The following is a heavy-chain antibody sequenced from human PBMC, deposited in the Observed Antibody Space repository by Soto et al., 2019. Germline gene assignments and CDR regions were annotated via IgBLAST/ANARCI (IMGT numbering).Heavy chain of an antibody. CDR2: INPSSGGT. J-gene: IGHJ4*02. CDR1: GYTFTGYY. V-gene: IGHV1-2*02. CDR3: ARGPFRSSWYSPKVDY. D-gene: IGHD6-13*01. Sequence: SVKVSCKTSGYTFTGYYVHWVRQAPGQGLEWMGWINPSSGGTHYAQKFQGRVTMTRDTSINTGYMELSRLTSDDAAVYFCARGPFRSSWYSPKVDYWGQGTPVTVSS.